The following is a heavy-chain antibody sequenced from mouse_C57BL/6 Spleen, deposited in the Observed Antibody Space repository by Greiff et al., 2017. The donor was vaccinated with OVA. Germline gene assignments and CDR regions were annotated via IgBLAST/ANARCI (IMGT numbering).Heavy chain of an antibody. Sequence: EVKLQESGPGLVKPSQSLSLTCSVTGYSITSGYYWNWIRQFPGNKLEWMGYISYDGSNNYNPSLKNRISITRDTSKNQFFLKLNSVTTEDTATYYCARFDGTSNWYFDVWGTGTTVTVSS. D-gene: IGHD2-3*01. CDR2: ISYDGSN. J-gene: IGHJ1*03. CDR3: ARFDGTSNWYFDV. CDR1: GYSITSGYY. V-gene: IGHV3-6*01.